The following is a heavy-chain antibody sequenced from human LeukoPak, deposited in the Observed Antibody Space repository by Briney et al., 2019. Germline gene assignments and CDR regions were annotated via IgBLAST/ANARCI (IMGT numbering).Heavy chain of an antibody. CDR2: IYYSGST. V-gene: IGHV4-59*01. CDR3: ARTTEGGYTYDYFYYYYLDV. CDR1: GGSINSYY. J-gene: IGHJ6*03. D-gene: IGHD5-18*01. Sequence: SETLSLTCTVSGGSINSYYWSWIRQPPGKGLEYIGYIYYSGSTSYNPSLKSRVTISVDTSKDQFSLKLSSVTAADTAVYYCARTTEGGYTYDYFYYYYLDVWGKGTMVTISS.